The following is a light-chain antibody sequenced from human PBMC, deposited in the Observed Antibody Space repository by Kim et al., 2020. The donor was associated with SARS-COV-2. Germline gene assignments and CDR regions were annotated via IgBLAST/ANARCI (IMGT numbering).Light chain of an antibody. CDR3: NSRDSSGNSYF. CDR2: GEN. Sequence: SVLTQDPAVSVALVQTVRITCQGDSLRTYYASWYKQKPGQAPVLVIYGENNRPSGIPDRFSGSSSGNTASLTITGAQAEDEADYFCNSRDSSGNSYFFGTGTKVTVL. V-gene: IGLV3-19*01. J-gene: IGLJ1*01. CDR1: SLRTYY.